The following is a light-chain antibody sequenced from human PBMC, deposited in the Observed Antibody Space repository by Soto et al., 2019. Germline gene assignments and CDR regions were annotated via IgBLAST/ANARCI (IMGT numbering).Light chain of an antibody. Sequence: IQMTQSPSSLSASVGDRVTITCRASQSISTYLNWYQQKPGKAPELLIYAASTLQSGVPSRFSGGGSGTDFTLTISSLQPEDFATYFCQQSSSTLPYTFGQGTKLEIK. CDR1: QSISTY. J-gene: IGKJ2*01. CDR3: QQSSSTLPYT. CDR2: AAS. V-gene: IGKV1-39*01.